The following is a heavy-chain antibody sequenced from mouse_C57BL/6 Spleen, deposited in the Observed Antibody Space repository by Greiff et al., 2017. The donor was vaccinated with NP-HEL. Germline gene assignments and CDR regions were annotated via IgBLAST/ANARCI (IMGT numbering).Heavy chain of an antibody. Sequence: EVQLQQSGPELVKPGASVKMSCKASGYTFTDYNMHWVKQSHGKSLEWIGYINPNNGGTSYNQKFKGKATLTVNKSSSTAYMELRSLTSEDSAVYYCFQLGRGYFDYWGQGTTLTVSS. D-gene: IGHD4-1*02. CDR1: GYTFTDYN. V-gene: IGHV1-22*01. J-gene: IGHJ2*01. CDR2: INPNNGGT. CDR3: FQLGRGYFDY.